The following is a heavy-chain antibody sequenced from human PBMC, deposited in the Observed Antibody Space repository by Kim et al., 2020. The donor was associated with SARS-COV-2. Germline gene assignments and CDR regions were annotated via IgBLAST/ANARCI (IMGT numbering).Heavy chain of an antibody. Sequence: YYADSGKGRFTISRDSSRDTLYLQMNSLRAEDTAVYSCARDLAGLGNPFGYWGQGTLVTVSS. J-gene: IGHJ4*02. V-gene: IGHV3-23*01. CDR3: ARDLAGLGNPFGY. D-gene: IGHD3-16*01.